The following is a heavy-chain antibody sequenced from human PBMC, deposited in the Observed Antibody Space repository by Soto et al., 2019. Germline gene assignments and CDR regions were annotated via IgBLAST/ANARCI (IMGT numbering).Heavy chain of an antibody. V-gene: IGHV1-2*04. Sequence: ASVKVSCKASRYTFTDYYMHWVRQAPGQGLEWMGWINPNSGGTNYAQKFQGWVTMTRDTSISTAYMELSRLRSDDTAVYYCAISVVPAASYYYYYGMDVWGQGTTVTVSS. J-gene: IGHJ6*02. D-gene: IGHD2-2*01. CDR2: INPNSGGT. CDR3: AISVVPAASYYYYYGMDV. CDR1: RYTFTDYY.